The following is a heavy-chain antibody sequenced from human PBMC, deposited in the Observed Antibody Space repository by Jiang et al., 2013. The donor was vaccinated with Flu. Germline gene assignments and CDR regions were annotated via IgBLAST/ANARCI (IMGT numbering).Heavy chain of an antibody. CDR3: ARYYYGSGPFDY. CDR1: GGSISSGDYY. Sequence: TVSGGSISSGDYYWSWIRQPQGRAWSGLGTSLHGSTYYNPSLKSRVIISVDTSKNQXSLKLSSVTAADTAVYYCARYYYGSGPFDYWGQGTLVTVSS. J-gene: IGHJ4*02. D-gene: IGHD3-10*01. V-gene: IGHV4-30-4*01. CDR2: SLHGST.